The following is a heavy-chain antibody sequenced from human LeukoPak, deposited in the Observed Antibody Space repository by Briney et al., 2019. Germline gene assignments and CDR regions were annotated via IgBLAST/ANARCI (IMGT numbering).Heavy chain of an antibody. Sequence: PSETLSLTCTVSGGSIRSYYWSWIRQPPGKGLEWIGYIHYSGGTNYNPSLKSRVTMSIVTSKNQCSLELSSVTAADTAVYYCSSWDINPAVEGWFDPWGQGTLVTVSS. CDR3: SSWDINPAVEGWFDP. CDR2: IHYSGGT. D-gene: IGHD2-15*01. CDR1: GGSIRSYY. J-gene: IGHJ5*02. V-gene: IGHV4-59*08.